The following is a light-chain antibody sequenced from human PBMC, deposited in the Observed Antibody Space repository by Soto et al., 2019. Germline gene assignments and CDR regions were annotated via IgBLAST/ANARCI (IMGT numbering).Light chain of an antibody. CDR1: QSISFW. V-gene: IGKV1-5*01. J-gene: IGKJ5*01. CDR2: DAS. Sequence: DIQMTQSPSTLSASVGDRVTITCRASQSISFWLAWYQQKPGKAPKLLIYDASNLESGVPSRFSGSRSGTEFTLTISSLQPDDFATYSCQQYYSFPTFGQGTRLEIK. CDR3: QQYYSFPT.